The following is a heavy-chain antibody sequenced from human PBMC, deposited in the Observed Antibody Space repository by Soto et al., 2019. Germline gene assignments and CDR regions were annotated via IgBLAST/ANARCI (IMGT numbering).Heavy chain of an antibody. D-gene: IGHD3-9*01. CDR2: IYYSGST. V-gene: IGHV4-31*03. J-gene: IGHJ1*01. CDR3: ARDRPDFRYFASPLSPFQH. Sequence: PSETLSLTCTVSGGSISSGGYYWSWIRQHPGKGLEWIGYIYYSGSTYYNPSLKSRVTISVDTSKNQFSLKLSSVTAADTAVYYCARDRPDFRYFASPLSPFQHWGQGTLVTVSS. CDR1: GGSISSGGYY.